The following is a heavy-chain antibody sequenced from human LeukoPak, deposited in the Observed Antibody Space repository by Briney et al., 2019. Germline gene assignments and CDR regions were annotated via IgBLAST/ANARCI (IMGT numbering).Heavy chain of an antibody. CDR2: IYSGGTT. J-gene: IGHJ3*02. Sequence: GGSLRLSCAASGLIVSGDYMSWVRQAPGKGLEWVSVIYSGGTTYYADSVKGRFTISRDNSKNTLYLQMNSLRAEDTAVYYCARDPLRFLEWLLSPDDAFDIWGQGTMVTVSS. D-gene: IGHD3-3*01. CDR1: GLIVSGDY. CDR3: ARDPLRFLEWLLSPDDAFDI. V-gene: IGHV3-66*01.